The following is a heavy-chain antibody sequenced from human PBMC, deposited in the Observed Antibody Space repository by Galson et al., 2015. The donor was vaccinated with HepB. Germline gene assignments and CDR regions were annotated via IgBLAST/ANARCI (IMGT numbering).Heavy chain of an antibody. D-gene: IGHD3-10*01. CDR1: GFAFSSCS. V-gene: IGHV3-21*01. CDR2: ISSSSSYI. Sequence: SLRLSCAASGFAFSSCSMNWVRQAPGKGLEWVSSISSSSSYIYYADSVKGRFTISRDNAKNSLYLQMNSLRAEDTAVYYCARGGAYGSGSYYTDYYYYYMDVWGKGTTVTVSS. CDR3: ARGGAYGSGSYYTDYYYYYMDV. J-gene: IGHJ6*03.